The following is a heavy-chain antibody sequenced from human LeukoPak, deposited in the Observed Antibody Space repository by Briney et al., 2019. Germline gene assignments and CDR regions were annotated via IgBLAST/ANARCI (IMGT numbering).Heavy chain of an antibody. Sequence: PSETLSLTCTVSGGSINSNDWNWLRQPPGKGLEWIGYIYYSGSTNYNPSLRSRVTISLDTSKNQFSLKLTSVTAADTAVYYCARDIVLTYGMDVWGQGTTVTVSS. V-gene: IGHV4-59*01. D-gene: IGHD2-8*02. CDR3: ARDIVLTYGMDV. CDR1: GGSINSND. CDR2: IYYSGST. J-gene: IGHJ6*02.